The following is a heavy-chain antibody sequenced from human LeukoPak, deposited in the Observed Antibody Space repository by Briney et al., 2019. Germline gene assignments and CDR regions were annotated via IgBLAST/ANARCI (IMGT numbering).Heavy chain of an antibody. CDR3: AKSLSSGWSSYYFGD. V-gene: IGHV3-30*18. CDR2: ISYDGRNM. Sequence: GSLRLSCAASGFAFSTYYIHWVRQPPGKGLEWVAVISYDGRNMYYGDSVKGRFTISRDNSKNTLYLQMNSLRPEDTAVYYCAKSLSSGWSSYYFGDWGQGTLVAVSS. D-gene: IGHD6-19*01. J-gene: IGHJ4*02. CDR1: GFAFSTYY.